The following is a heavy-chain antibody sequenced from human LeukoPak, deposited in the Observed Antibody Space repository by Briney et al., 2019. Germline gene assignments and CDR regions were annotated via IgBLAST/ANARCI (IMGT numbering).Heavy chain of an antibody. CDR2: EHLGGWT. V-gene: IGHV4-59*12. CDR3: AREGGFYRALDY. Sequence: AETLSLTCTVSGGSISSYYWSWIRQPPGKGLEWIGEEHLGGWTNFNPSLKSRLTMSVDLSENHVSLKLTSVTAADAAVYYCAREGGFYRALDYSGQGTLVTVVS. D-gene: IGHD6-25*01. J-gene: IGHJ4*02. CDR1: GGSISSYY.